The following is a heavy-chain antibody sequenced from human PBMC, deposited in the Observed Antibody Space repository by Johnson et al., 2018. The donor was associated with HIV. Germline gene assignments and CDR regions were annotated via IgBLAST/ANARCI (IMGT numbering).Heavy chain of an antibody. CDR1: GFTVSNNY. D-gene: IGHD3-16*02. V-gene: IGHV3-7*03. CDR2: IKQDGSEK. CDR3: ARGGLGYQNIHDPFDI. J-gene: IGHJ3*02. Sequence: VQLVESGGGLVQPGGSLRLSCAASGFTVSNNYMSWVRQAPGKGLEWVANIKQDGSEKYYVDSVKGRFTISRDNAKNSLYLQMNGLRVEDTALYYCARGGLGYQNIHDPFDIWGQGTMVTVSS.